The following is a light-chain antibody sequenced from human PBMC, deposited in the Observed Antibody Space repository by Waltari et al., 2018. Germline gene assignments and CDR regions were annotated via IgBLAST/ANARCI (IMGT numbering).Light chain of an antibody. CDR3: QQDDDFPPYN. Sequence: DIQVTQSPSSLSASVGDRVTISCQASRDINNHLNWYQQKPGKAPNRLIYDASNLEIGVPSRFSGRGSGTHFTLTISSLQPEDVATYYCQQDDDFPPYNFGQGTKVEI. J-gene: IGKJ2*01. CDR2: DAS. CDR1: RDINNH. V-gene: IGKV1-33*01.